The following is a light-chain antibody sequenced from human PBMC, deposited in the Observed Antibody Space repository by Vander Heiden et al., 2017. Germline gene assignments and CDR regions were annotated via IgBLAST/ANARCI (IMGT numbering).Light chain of an antibody. V-gene: IGKV4-1*01. CDR3: QQYYSTPLT. CDR1: QSVLYSSNNKNY. Sequence: DIVMTQSPGSLAVSLGERATINCKSSQSVLYSSNNKNYLAWYQQKPGQPPKLLIYWASTRESGVPDRFSGSGSGTDFTLTISSLQAEDVAVYYCQQYYSTPLTFGGGTKVEMK. CDR2: WAS. J-gene: IGKJ4*01.